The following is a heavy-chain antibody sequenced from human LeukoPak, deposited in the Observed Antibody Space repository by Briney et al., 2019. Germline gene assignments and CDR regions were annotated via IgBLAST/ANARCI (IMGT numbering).Heavy chain of an antibody. D-gene: IGHD5-18*01. CDR1: GFTFSSYE. CDR2: ISSSGSTI. CDR3: ARSSYGLFDY. J-gene: IGHJ4*02. Sequence: GGSLRLSCAASGFTFSSYEMNWVRQAPGKGLEWVSYISSSGSTIYYADSVKGRFTISRDNAKNSLYLQMNSLRAEDTAVHYCARSSYGLFDYWGQGTLVTVSS. V-gene: IGHV3-48*03.